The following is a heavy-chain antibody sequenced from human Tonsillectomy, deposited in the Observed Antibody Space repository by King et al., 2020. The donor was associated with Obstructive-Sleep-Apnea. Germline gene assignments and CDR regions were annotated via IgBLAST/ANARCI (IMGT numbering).Heavy chain of an antibody. Sequence: QLQESGPGLVKPSETLSLPCTVSGGSISSYYWSWIRQPPGKGLEWIGYIYYSGSTNYNPSLKSRVTISVDTSKNQFSLKLSSVTAADTAVYYCARGGRGYSYGPGVKIFDYWGQGTLVTVSS. CDR2: IYYSGST. J-gene: IGHJ4*02. D-gene: IGHD5-18*01. V-gene: IGHV4-59*01. CDR3: ARGGRGYSYGPGVKIFDY. CDR1: GGSISSYY.